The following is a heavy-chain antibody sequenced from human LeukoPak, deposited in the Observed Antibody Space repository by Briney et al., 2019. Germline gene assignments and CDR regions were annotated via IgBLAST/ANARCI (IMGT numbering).Heavy chain of an antibody. V-gene: IGHV5-51*01. CDR3: ARAYSSGWYDY. CDR1: GYSFTSYY. Sequence: GESLKISCKGSGYSFTSYYIGWVRQMPGKGLEWMGIIYPGDSDTTYSPSFQGQFTISADKSISPAYLQCSSLKASDTAIYYCARAYSSGWYDYWGQGTLVTVSS. J-gene: IGHJ4*02. CDR2: IYPGDSDT. D-gene: IGHD6-19*01.